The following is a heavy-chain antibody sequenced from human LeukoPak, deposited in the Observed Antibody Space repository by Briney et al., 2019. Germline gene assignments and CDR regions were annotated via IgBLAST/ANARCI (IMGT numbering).Heavy chain of an antibody. J-gene: IGHJ4*02. D-gene: IGHD3-3*01. CDR1: VFTFSTYS. V-gene: IGHV3-21*01. Sequence: PGGSLRLSCAVSVFTFSTYSMSWVRQAPGKGLEWVSSISSSSSYIYYADSVKGRFTISTDNAKNSLYLQMNSLRAEDTAVYYCARGVSTLEYFDYWGQGTLATVSS. CDR3: ARGVSTLEYFDY. CDR2: ISSSSSYI.